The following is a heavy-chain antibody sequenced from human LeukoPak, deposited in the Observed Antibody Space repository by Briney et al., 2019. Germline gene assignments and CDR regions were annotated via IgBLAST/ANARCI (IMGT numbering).Heavy chain of an antibody. CDR3: ARALGYCSSTSCDDY. J-gene: IGHJ4*02. CDR1: GYTFTSYY. D-gene: IGHD2-2*01. V-gene: IGHV1-46*01. Sequence: ASVKVSCKASGYTFTSYYMHWVRQAPAQGLEWMGIINHSGGSTSYAQKFQGRVTMTRDTSTSTVYMELSSLRSEDTAVYYCARALGYCSSTSCDDYWGQGTLVTVSS. CDR2: INHSGGST.